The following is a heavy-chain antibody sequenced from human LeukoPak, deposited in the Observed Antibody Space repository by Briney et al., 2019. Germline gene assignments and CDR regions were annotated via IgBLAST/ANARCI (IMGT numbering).Heavy chain of an antibody. J-gene: IGHJ6*02. V-gene: IGHV5-51*01. Sequence: GESLKISCKGSGYSFISYWIGWVRQMPGKGLEWMGIIYPGDSDTRYSPSFQGQVTISADKSISTAYLQWSSLKASDTAMYYCARLLTGYDILTGYYNANYGMDVWGQGTTVTVSS. CDR2: IYPGDSDT. CDR3: ARLLTGYDILTGYYNANYGMDV. CDR1: GYSFISYW. D-gene: IGHD3-9*01.